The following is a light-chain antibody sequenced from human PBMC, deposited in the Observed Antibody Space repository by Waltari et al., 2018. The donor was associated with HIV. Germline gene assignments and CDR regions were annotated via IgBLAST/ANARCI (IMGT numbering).Light chain of an antibody. V-gene: IGLV1-36*01. Sequence: QSVLTQPPSVSEAPRQRVTISCSGSRSNIGSTAVNWYQQVPGKAPKLLIYYDDLLSSGVSDRFSGSKSGTSASLAIRGLQSEDEADYYCAAWDDSLNGYVFGSGSKVTV. CDR2: YDD. J-gene: IGLJ1*01. CDR3: AAWDDSLNGYV. CDR1: RSNIGSTA.